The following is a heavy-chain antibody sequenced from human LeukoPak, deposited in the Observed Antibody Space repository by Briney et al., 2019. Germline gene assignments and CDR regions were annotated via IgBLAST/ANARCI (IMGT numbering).Heavy chain of an antibody. CDR2: IYYSGNT. CDR3: AREAGGYSYGYVGYYMDV. Sequence: SQTLSLTCTVSGGSISSGDYYWSWIRQPPGTGLEWIGYIYYSGNTYYTPSLTSRVTISVDTSKNQFSLKLSSVTAADTAVYYCAREAGGYSYGYVGYYMDVWGKGTTVTVSS. CDR1: GGSISSGDYY. J-gene: IGHJ6*03. V-gene: IGHV4-30-4*08. D-gene: IGHD5-18*01.